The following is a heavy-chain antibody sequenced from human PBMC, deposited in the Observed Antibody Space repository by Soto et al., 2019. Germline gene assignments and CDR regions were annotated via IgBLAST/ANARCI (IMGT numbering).Heavy chain of an antibody. D-gene: IGHD2-15*01. CDR1: GLTFRSLG. CDR3: AKDEVLVEVVARDYYGMDV. V-gene: IGHV3-30*18. J-gene: IGHJ6*02. Sequence: GGPMRLPYAASGLTFRSLGMHCVSKAPGKGLEWVAVISYDGRKKYYADSMKGRFTISRDNSKNTLYLQMNNLRAEDTAMYYCAKDEVLVEVVARDYYGMDVWGQGTTVTVSS. CDR2: ISYDGRKK.